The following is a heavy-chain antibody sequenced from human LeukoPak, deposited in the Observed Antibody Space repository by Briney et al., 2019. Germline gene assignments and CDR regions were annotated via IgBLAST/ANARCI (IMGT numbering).Heavy chain of an antibody. CDR1: GYTFTGYY. J-gene: IGHJ4*02. Sequence: GASVKVSCKASGYTFTGYYMHWVRQAPGQGLEWMGWINPNSGGTNYAQKFQGRVTMTRDTSISTAYMELSRLRSDDTAVYYCARDRFLPTTYYFDYWGQGTLVTVSS. V-gene: IGHV1-2*02. CDR2: INPNSGGT. D-gene: IGHD3-3*01. CDR3: ARDRFLPTTYYFDY.